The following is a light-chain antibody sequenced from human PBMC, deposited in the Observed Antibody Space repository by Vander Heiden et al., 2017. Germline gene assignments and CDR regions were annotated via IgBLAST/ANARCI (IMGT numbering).Light chain of an antibody. CDR1: QSISSY. Sequence: DIQMTQSPSSLSASVGDRVTITCRASQSISSYLNWYQQKPGKAPKLLIYAASSLQSGVPSRFSGSGSGTDFTLTISRLQPEDFATYYCQQRDSTLITFGRGTKVEIK. CDR2: AAS. CDR3: QQRDSTLIT. V-gene: IGKV1-39*01. J-gene: IGKJ4*01.